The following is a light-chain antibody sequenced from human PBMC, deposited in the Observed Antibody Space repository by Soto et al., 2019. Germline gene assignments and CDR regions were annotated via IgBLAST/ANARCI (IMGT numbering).Light chain of an antibody. CDR1: QSVNNY. V-gene: IGKV3-11*01. J-gene: IGKJ5*01. Sequence: EIVLTQSPATLSLSPGERATLSCRASQSVNNYLAWYQQKPGQPPRLLIYDASNRATGIPARFSGSGSGTDFTLTISRPEPEDFAVYYCQQRLHWPITFGQGTRLEIK. CDR3: QQRLHWPIT. CDR2: DAS.